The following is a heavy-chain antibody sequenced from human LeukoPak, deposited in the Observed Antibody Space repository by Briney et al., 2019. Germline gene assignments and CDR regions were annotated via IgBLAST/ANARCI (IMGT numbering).Heavy chain of an antibody. J-gene: IGHJ4*02. CDR3: ASTITMVRGVVDY. V-gene: IGHV3-11*04. CDR2: ISSSGSTI. Sequence: GGSLRLSCAASGFTFSDYYMSWIRQAPGKGLEWVSYISSSGSTIYYADSVKGRFTISRDNAKNSLYLQMNSLRAEDTAVYYCASTITMVRGVVDYWGQGTLVTVSS. CDR1: GFTFSDYY. D-gene: IGHD3-10*01.